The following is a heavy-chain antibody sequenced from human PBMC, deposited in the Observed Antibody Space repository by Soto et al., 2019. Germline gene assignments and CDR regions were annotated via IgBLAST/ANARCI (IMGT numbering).Heavy chain of an antibody. V-gene: IGHV4-39*01. CDR3: ARGYGYGYVKNWFDP. J-gene: IGHJ5*02. CDR1: GGSISSSSYY. Sequence: SETLSLTCTVSGGSISSSSYYWGWIRQPPGKGLEWIGSIYYSGSTYYNPSLKSRVTISVDTSKNQFSLKLSSVTAADTAVYYCARGYGYGYVKNWFDPWGQGTLVTVSS. D-gene: IGHD5-18*01. CDR2: IYYSGST.